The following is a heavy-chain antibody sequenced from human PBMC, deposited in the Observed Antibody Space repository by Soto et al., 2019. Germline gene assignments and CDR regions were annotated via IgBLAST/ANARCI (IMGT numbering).Heavy chain of an antibody. V-gene: IGHV4-34*01. CDR1: GGSVNSGNYY. CDR3: ARVARGTATTVVDAFDI. J-gene: IGHJ3*02. CDR2: MSHSGGT. Sequence: QVQLQQWGAGLLKPSETLSLTCAVFGGSVNSGNYYWSWIRQPPGKGLEWIGEMSHSGGTHFNPSLKSRVTISVDTSKNHFSLKMRSVTAADTALYYCARVARGTATTVVDAFDIWGPGTMVTVSS. D-gene: IGHD1-1*01.